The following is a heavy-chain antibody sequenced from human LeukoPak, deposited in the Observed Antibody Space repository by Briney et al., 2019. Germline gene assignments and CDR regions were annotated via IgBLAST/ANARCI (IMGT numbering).Heavy chain of an antibody. J-gene: IGHJ4*02. CDR3: AKDQHGYDKPIDY. CDR2: ISGSGIST. Sequence: PGGALRLSCAASGFTFNIYAMNWVRQASGKGLEWVSTISGSGISTYYADSVKGRFTVSRDNSKNTLYLQLNSLRAEATAVYLCAKDQHGYDKPIDYWSQATLVTVSS. CDR1: GFTFNIYA. D-gene: IGHD5-12*01. V-gene: IGHV3-23*01.